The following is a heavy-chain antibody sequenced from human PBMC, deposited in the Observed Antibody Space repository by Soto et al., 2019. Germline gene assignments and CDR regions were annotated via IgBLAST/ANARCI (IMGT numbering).Heavy chain of an antibody. CDR3: TNSRANFNFAY. J-gene: IGHJ4*02. CDR1: GGCISNYC. Sequence: WGALRLTCAASGGCISNYCRHWVRQAPGKGLEWVGAIFCTGNTKQYAASVKGRFSVSRDTSKNTLYLQMNGLRTEQTAVYYCTNSRANFNFAYWAQGALAT. V-gene: IGHV3-33*06. CDR2: IFCTGNTK.